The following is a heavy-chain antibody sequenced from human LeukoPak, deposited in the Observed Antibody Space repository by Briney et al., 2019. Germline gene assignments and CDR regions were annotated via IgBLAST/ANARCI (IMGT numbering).Heavy chain of an antibody. CDR1: GYTFTGYY. Sequence: ASVKVSCKASGYTFTGYYMHWVRQAPGQGLEWMGWINPNSGGTNYAQKFQGRVTMTRDTSISTAYMELSRLRSDDTAVYYCARFQAHYYYYYMDVWGKGTTVTVSS. CDR2: INPNSGGT. J-gene: IGHJ6*03. V-gene: IGHV1-2*02. CDR3: ARFQAHYYYYYMDV.